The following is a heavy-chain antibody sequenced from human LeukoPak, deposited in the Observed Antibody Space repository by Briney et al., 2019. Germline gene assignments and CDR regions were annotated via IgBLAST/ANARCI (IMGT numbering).Heavy chain of an antibody. D-gene: IGHD1-26*01. CDR2: ISSSGSTI. V-gene: IGHV3-48*03. J-gene: IGHJ4*02. CDR3: ARSGLHLFDF. Sequence: GGTLSLSCAASGFTFSSSEMNWVRQAPGTGLERGSYISSSGSTISYADSVKGRFTISRDNAKNSLYLQMNSLRAEDTAIYYCARSGLHLFDFWGQGTLVTVSS. CDR1: GFTFSSSE.